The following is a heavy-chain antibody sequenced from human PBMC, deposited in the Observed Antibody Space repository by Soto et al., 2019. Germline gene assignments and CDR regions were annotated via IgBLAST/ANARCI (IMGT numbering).Heavy chain of an antibody. CDR2: IRGTGLNT. D-gene: IGHD2-15*01. CDR1: GFPFKNFA. CDR3: AKRASPVNIDHWFDP. Sequence: PGGSLRLSCVGSGFPFKNFAINWVRQAPGKWLEWVSVIRGTGLNTYYAASVKGRFTISRDNSKNTVYLQMDSLRVEDTAVYYCAKRASPVNIDHWFDPWGPGXQVTVYS. J-gene: IGHJ5*02. V-gene: IGHV3-23*01.